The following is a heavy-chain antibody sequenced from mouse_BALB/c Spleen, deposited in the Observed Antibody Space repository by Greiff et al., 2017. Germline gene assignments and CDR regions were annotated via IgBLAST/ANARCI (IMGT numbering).Heavy chain of an antibody. V-gene: IGHV7-3*02. CDR3: ARDGYGKGGFAY. CDR2: IRNKANGYTT. J-gene: IGHJ3*01. CDR1: GFTFTDYY. Sequence: DVQLQESGGGLVQPGGSLRLSCATSGFTFTDYYMSWVRQPPGKALEWLGFIRNKANGYTTEYSASVKGRFTISRDNSQSILYLQMNTLRAEDSATYYCARDGYGKGGFAYWGQGTLVTVSA. D-gene: IGHD2-14*01.